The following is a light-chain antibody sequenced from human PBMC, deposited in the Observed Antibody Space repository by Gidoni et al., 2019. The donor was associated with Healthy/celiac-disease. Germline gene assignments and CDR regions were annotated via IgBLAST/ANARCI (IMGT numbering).Light chain of an antibody. CDR1: SSNIGSNT. J-gene: IGLJ1*01. CDR3: AAWDDSLNGQV. V-gene: IGLV1-44*01. CDR2: SNN. Sequence: QSVLTQPPSASGTPGQRVTISCSGSSSNIGSNTVNLYQQLPGTAPKLLIYSNNQRPSGVPDRFSGSKSGTSASLAISGLQSEDEADYYCAAWDDSLNGQVFGTGTKVTVL.